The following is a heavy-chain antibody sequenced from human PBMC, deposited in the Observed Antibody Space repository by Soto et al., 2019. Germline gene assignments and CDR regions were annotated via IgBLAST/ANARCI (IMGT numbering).Heavy chain of an antibody. CDR1: GFIFRSTA. Sequence: EVELLESGGGLSPPGGSLRLSCAASGFIFRSTAMAWVRQAPGKGLEWVSHISGSGVSTYFSDSVKGRFTISRDNSNNTLYLHMNSLRAKDTAVYFCAAVMGSDYDYVWGSLTFDDWGQGTLVTVSS. CDR3: AAVMGSDYDYVWGSLTFDD. J-gene: IGHJ4*02. D-gene: IGHD3-16*01. CDR2: ISGSGVST. V-gene: IGHV3-23*01.